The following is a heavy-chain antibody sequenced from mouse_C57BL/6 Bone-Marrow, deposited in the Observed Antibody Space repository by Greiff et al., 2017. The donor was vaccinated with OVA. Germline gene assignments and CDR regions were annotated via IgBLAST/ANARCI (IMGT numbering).Heavy chain of an antibody. CDR2: IYPRSGST. J-gene: IGHJ1*03. Sequence: QVQLQQSGAELARPGASVKLSCKASGYTFTSYGISWVKQRTGQGLEWIGEIYPRSGSTYYHETLKGQVTLTADKSSNTAYMDLRSLTSEDSAVDFWGRRSYYYSLGYFDVWGTGTTVTVSS. CDR1: GYTFTSYG. V-gene: IGHV1-81*01. CDR3: GRRSYYYSLGYFDV. D-gene: IGHD2-12*01.